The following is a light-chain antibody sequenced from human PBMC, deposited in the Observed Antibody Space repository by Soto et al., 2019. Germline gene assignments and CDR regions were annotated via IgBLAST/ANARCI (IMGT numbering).Light chain of an antibody. CDR2: GAS. V-gene: IGKV3-20*01. J-gene: IGKJ1*01. CDR3: QQYGSSPWT. Sequence: EIVLTQSPGTLSLSPGERATLSCRASQSVSSSYLAWYQQKPGQAPGLLIYGASSRATGIPDRFSGSGSGTDFTLTISRLEPEDFAVYYCQQYGSSPWTFGQGTKGEIK. CDR1: QSVSSSY.